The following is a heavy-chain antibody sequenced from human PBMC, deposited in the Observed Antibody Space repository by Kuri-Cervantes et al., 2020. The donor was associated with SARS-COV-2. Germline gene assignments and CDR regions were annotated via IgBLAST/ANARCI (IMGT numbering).Heavy chain of an antibody. CDR1: GFTFSSYE. CDR2: VSSSGSTI. Sequence: GESLKISCAASGFTFSSYEMNWVRQAPGKRLEWVSYVSSSGSTIYYADSVKGRFTISRDDAKNSLYLQMNSLRAEDTAVYYCARVLTIFGVPNRGMDVWGQGTTVTVSS. V-gene: IGHV3-48*03. J-gene: IGHJ6*02. CDR3: ARVLTIFGVPNRGMDV. D-gene: IGHD3-3*01.